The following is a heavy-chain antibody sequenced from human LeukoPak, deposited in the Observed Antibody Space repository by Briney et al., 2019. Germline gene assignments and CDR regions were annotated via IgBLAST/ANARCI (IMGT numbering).Heavy chain of an antibody. Sequence: GGSLRLSCAASGFTFSSYGMHWVRRAPGKGLEWVAVIWYDGSNKYYADSVKGRFTISRDNSKNTLYLQMNSLRAEDTAEYYCARDTDGGSAIDYWGQGTLVTVSS. CDR3: ARDTDGGSAIDY. CDR1: GFTFSSYG. CDR2: IWYDGSNK. V-gene: IGHV3-33*01. J-gene: IGHJ4*02. D-gene: IGHD1-26*01.